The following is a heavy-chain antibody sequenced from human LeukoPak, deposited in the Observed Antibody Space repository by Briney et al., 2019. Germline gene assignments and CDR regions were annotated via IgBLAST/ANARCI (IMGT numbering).Heavy chain of an antibody. CDR3: ARAPDCSGGSCYLWFDP. CDR2: MNPNSGNT. V-gene: IGHV1-8*01. CDR1: GYTFSSYD. D-gene: IGHD2-15*01. J-gene: IGHJ5*02. Sequence: ASVKVSCKASGYTFSSYDINWVRQATGQGREWMGWMNPNSGNTGYAQKFQGRVTMTRNTSISTAYMEVSSLRSDDTAVYYCARAPDCSGGSCYLWFDPWGQGTLVTVSS.